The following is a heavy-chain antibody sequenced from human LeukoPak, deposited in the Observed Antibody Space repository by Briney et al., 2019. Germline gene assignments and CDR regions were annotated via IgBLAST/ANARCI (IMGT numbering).Heavy chain of an antibody. Sequence: PSETLSLTCTVSGGSISCYYWSWIRQPPGKGLEWIGYIYYSGSTNYNPSLKSRVTISVDTSKNQFSLKLSSVTAADTAVYYCARGRIGWFDPWGQGTLVTVSS. J-gene: IGHJ5*02. CDR1: GGSISCYY. CDR3: ARGRIGWFDP. D-gene: IGHD3-10*01. V-gene: IGHV4-59*01. CDR2: IYYSGST.